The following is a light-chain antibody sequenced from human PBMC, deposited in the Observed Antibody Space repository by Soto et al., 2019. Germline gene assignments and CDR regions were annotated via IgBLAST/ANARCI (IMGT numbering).Light chain of an antibody. J-gene: IGKJ1*01. CDR2: DAS. Sequence: DIQMTQSPSTLSASVGDRVAISWRASQSISSWLAWYQQKPGKAPKLLIYDASSLESGVPSRFSGSGSGTEFTLTISSLQPDDFATYYCQQYNSYSWTSGQGTKV. CDR1: QSISSW. V-gene: IGKV1-5*01. CDR3: QQYNSYSWT.